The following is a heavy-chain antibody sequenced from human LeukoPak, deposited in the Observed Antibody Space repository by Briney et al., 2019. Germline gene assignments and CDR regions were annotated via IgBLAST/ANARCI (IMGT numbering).Heavy chain of an antibody. Sequence: GGSLRLSCAASGFKFSNYWMHWVRQAPGKGLVWVSRINSDGSSTSYADSVKGRFTISRDNAKNTLYLQMDSLRAEDTAVYYCVRVREVIELALFDPWREGTQVTVSS. J-gene: IGHJ5*02. CDR2: INSDGSST. D-gene: IGHD3-10*01. V-gene: IGHV3-74*01. CDR3: VRVREVIELALFDP. CDR1: GFKFSNYW.